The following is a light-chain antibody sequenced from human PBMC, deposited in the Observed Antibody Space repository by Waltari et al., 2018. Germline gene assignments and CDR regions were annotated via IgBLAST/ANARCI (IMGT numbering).Light chain of an antibody. J-gene: IGKJ3*01. CDR2: AAS. V-gene: IGKV1-8*01. Sequence: AIRITQSPSSLSASTGDRVTIPCRASQGISSYLACYQQKPGKAPKLLIYAASTLQSGVPSRFSGSGSGTDFTLTISCLQSEDFATYYCQQYYSYPRTFGPGTKVDIK. CDR3: QQYYSYPRT. CDR1: QGISSY.